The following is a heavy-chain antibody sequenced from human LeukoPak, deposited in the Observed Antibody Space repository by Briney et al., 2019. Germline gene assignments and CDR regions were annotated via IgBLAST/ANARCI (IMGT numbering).Heavy chain of an antibody. CDR2: INHSGST. J-gene: IGHJ1*01. CDR3: ESGSQPFTMVRNIIWLSGEYFQH. D-gene: IGHD3-10*01. V-gene: IGHV4-34*01. Sequence: PSETLSLTCAVYGGSFSGYYWSWIRQPPGKGLEWIGEINHSGSTNYNPSLKSRVTISVDTSKNQFSLKLNSVNAADTAVYYCESGSQPFTMVRNIIWLSGEYFQHWGQGTLVTVSS. CDR1: GGSFSGYY.